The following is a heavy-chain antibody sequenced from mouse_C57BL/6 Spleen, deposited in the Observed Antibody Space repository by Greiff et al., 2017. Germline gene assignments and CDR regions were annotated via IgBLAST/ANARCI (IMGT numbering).Heavy chain of an antibody. CDR3: ASGYYGNYGYYFDY. V-gene: IGHV1-42*01. D-gene: IGHD2-1*01. Sequence: EVKLMESGPELVKPGASVKISCKASGYSFTGYYMNWVKQSPEKSLEWIGEINPSTGGTTYNQKFKAKATLTVDKSSSTAYMQLKSLTSEDSAVYYCASGYYGNYGYYFDYWGQGTTLTVSS. CDR1: GYSFTGYY. J-gene: IGHJ2*01. CDR2: INPSTGGT.